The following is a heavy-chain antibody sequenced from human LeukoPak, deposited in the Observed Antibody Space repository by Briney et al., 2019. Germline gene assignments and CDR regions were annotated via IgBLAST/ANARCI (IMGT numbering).Heavy chain of an antibody. J-gene: IGHJ5*01. D-gene: IGHD2-15*01. V-gene: IGHV4-39*07. CDR3: ARDIAINWFYS. Sequence: SETLSLTCTVSGGSTSSSNYYWGWIRQPPGKGLEWIGTVFYSGTTYHNPSLKSRVTISLDTSKNQFSLKLSSVTAADTAVYYCARDIAINWFYSWGQGTLVTVSS. CDR2: VFYSGTT. CDR1: GGSTSSSNYY.